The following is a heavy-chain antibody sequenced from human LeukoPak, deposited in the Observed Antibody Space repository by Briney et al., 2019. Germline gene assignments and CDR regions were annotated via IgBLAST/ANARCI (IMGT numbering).Heavy chain of an antibody. CDR3: AREGGFYRPLDY. CDR2: VHLDGRT. Sequence: PSETLSLTCDVSGGSVTSTNWWTWFRQPQGKGLEWIGEVHLDGRTNYNPSLKSRLVMSADLPENHISLKLTSVTAADTAVYYCAREGGFYRPLDYSGQGTRVTVSS. V-gene: IGHV4-4*02. D-gene: IGHD6-25*01. J-gene: IGHJ4*02. CDR1: GGSVTSTNW.